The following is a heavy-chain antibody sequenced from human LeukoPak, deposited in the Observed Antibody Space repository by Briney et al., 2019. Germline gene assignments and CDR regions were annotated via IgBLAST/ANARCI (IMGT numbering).Heavy chain of an antibody. V-gene: IGHV3-21*01. J-gene: IGHJ6*04. Sequence: PGGSLRLSCAASGFTFSSYSMNWVRQAPGKGLEWVSSISSSSSYIYYADSVKGRFTISRDNAKNSLNLQMNSLRGEDTAVYYCARSLATVRGCVDVWGKGTTVTVSS. CDR3: ARSLATVRGCVDV. D-gene: IGHD3-10*01. CDR2: ISSSSSYI. CDR1: GFTFSSYS.